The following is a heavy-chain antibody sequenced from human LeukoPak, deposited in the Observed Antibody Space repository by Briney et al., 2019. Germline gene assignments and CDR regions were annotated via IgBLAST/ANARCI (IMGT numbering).Heavy chain of an antibody. D-gene: IGHD6-13*01. CDR1: GFTFSSYS. Sequence: PGGSLRLSCAASGFTFSSYSMNWVRQAPGKGLEWVSSISSSSSYIYYADSVKGRFTISRDNAKNSLYLQMNSLRAEDTAVYYCARGGYSSSWQPNHYYYYMDVWGKGTTVTVSS. J-gene: IGHJ6*03. CDR3: ARGGYSSSWQPNHYYYYMDV. V-gene: IGHV3-21*01. CDR2: ISSSSSYI.